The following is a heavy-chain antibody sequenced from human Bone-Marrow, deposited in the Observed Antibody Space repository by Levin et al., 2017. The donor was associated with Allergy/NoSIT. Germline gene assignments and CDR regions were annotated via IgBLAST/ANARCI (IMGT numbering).Heavy chain of an antibody. CDR2: ISSSSSTI. Sequence: GGSLRLSCAASGFTFSSYSMNWVRQAPGKGLEWVSYISSSSSTIYYADSVKGRFTISRDNAKNSLYLQMNSLRAEDTAVYYCARVLLWFGDRSFDYWGQGTLVTVSS. CDR3: ARVLLWFGDRSFDY. D-gene: IGHD3-10*01. V-gene: IGHV3-48*04. J-gene: IGHJ4*02. CDR1: GFTFSSYS.